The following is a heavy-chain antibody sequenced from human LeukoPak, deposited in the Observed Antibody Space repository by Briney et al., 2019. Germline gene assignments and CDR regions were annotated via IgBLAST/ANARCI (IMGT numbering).Heavy chain of an antibody. CDR1: GVTFGTYW. CDR2: INGDGSST. D-gene: IGHD2-15*01. J-gene: IGHJ4*02. Sequence: GGSLRLSCAASGVTFGTYWMHWVRQAPGKGLVWVSRINGDGSSTSYADSVKGRFTISRDNAKNTLYLQMDSLRAEDTAVYYCARGYSSGYRIDYWGQGTLVTVSS. V-gene: IGHV3-74*01. CDR3: ARGYSSGYRIDY.